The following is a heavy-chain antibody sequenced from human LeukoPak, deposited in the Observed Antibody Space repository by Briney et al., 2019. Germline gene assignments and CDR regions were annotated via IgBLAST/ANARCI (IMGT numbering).Heavy chain of an antibody. CDR1: GFTLISNP. V-gene: IGHV3-23*01. CDR3: PKDPRASSAYYYDLLGY. J-gene: IGHJ4*02. CDR2: INGCGGST. D-gene: IGHD3-22*01. Sequence: VGALRLSCAASGFTLISNPLSWVRPAPGKGLEWVSAINGCGGSTHYPDSLKGRLTISRDNSKRTLNLQMNSLRVEDTAVYYCPKDPRASSAYYYDLLGYWGRETLLTVSS.